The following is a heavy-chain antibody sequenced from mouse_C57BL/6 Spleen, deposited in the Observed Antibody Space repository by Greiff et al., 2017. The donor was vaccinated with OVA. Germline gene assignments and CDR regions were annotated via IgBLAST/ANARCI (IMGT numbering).Heavy chain of an antibody. CDR2: IDPETGGT. J-gene: IGHJ1*03. CDR1: GYTFTDYE. CDR3: TREGYFDV. Sequence: VQGVESGAELVRPGASVTLSCKASGYTFTDYEMHWVKQTPVHGLEWIGAIDPETGGTAYNQKFKGKAILTADKSSSTAYMELRSLTSEDSAVYYCTREGYFDVWGTGTTVTVSS. V-gene: IGHV1-15*01.